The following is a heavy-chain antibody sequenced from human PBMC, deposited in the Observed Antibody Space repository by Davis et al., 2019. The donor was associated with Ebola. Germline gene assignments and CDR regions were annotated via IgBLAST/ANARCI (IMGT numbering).Heavy chain of an antibody. V-gene: IGHV1-46*01. CDR3: ARAGLGSGDMFYYYYYGMDV. D-gene: IGHD3-16*01. J-gene: IGHJ6*02. CDR1: GYTFTSYY. Sequence: ASVKVSCKASGYTFTSYYMHWVRQAPGQGLEWMGIINPSGGSTSYAQKFQGRVTMTRDTSTSTVYMELSSLRSDDTAVYYCARAGLGSGDMFYYYYYGMDVWGQGTTVTVSS. CDR2: INPSGGST.